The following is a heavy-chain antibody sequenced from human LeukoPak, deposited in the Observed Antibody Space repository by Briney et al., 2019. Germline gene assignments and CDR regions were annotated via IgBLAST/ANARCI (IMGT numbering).Heavy chain of an antibody. J-gene: IGHJ4*02. Sequence: GGSLRLSCAASGFTFSGSWMHWARQTPGKGLVWVSRITGDGSGATYADSVKGRFTISRDNAKNTVYLQMNSLRDEDTAVYYCARFLMVTAGDYWGQGTLVTVSS. CDR3: ARFLMVTAGDY. V-gene: IGHV3-74*01. CDR2: ITGDGSGA. D-gene: IGHD2-21*02. CDR1: GFTFSGSW.